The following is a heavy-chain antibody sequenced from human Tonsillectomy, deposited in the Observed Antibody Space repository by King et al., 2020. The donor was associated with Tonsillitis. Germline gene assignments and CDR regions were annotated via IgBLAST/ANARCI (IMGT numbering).Heavy chain of an antibody. V-gene: IGHV1-69*01. CDR2: IIPNSPTS. D-gene: IGHD3-10*01. CDR3: ASALACHSPRCFTREFDYFYLYV. CDR1: GGSFTRHP. J-gene: IGHJ6*03. Sequence: QLVQSGAEVKKPGSSVKVSCKASGGSFTRHPISWVRQAPGQGLEWMGGIIPNSPTSDYAQKFEGRVTISADESTSTSYLELTSLRSEDTAVYYCASALACHSPRCFTREFDYFYLYVWGTGTTVTVSS.